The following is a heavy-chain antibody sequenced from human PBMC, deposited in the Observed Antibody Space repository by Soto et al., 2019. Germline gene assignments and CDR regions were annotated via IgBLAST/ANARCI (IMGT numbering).Heavy chain of an antibody. J-gene: IGHJ6*02. V-gene: IGHV1-69*13. CDR1: GGTFSSYA. D-gene: IGHD3-10*01. Sequence: VKVSCKASGGTFSSYAISWVRQAPGQGLEWMGGIIPIFGTANYAQKFQGRVTITADESTSTAYMELSSLRSEDTAVYYCAAYYYGSGSPYYYYGMDVWGHGTTVTVSS. CDR2: IIPIFGTA. CDR3: AAYYYGSGSPYYYYGMDV.